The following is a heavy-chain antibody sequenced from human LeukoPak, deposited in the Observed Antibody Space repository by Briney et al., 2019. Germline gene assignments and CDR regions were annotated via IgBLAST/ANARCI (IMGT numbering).Heavy chain of an antibody. Sequence: GASVKVSCKASGYTFTGYYMHWVRHAPGQGLEWMGWINPNSGGTNYAQKFQGRVTMTRDTSISTAYMELSRLRSDDTAVYYCARGKIDIVATPIDYWGQGTLVTVSS. V-gene: IGHV1-2*02. J-gene: IGHJ4*02. CDR1: GYTFTGYY. CDR3: ARGKIDIVATPIDY. D-gene: IGHD5-12*01. CDR2: INPNSGGT.